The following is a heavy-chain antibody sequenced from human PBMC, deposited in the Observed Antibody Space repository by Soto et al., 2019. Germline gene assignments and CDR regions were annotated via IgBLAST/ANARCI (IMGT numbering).Heavy chain of an antibody. J-gene: IGHJ5*02. CDR3: VREGNADYDVLTGPGGWFDP. CDR1: GSTFSNYW. V-gene: IGHV3-74*01. Sequence: GGSLRLSCAASGSTFSNYWMHWVRQAPGKGLVWVSRISSDGSSTSYADSVKGRFTISRDNAKNILYLQMNSLRAEDTAVYYCVREGNADYDVLTGPGGWFDPWGQGTLVTVSS. CDR2: ISSDGSST. D-gene: IGHD3-9*01.